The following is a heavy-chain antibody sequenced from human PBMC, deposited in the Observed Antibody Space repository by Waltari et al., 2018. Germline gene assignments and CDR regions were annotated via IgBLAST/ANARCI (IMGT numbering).Heavy chain of an antibody. D-gene: IGHD3-10*01. J-gene: IGHJ4*02. CDR3: ARDHTGYFDY. CDR1: GFTFSSYG. V-gene: IGHV3-33*01. CDR2: IWYDGSNK. Sequence: QVHLVESGGGVVQPGRSLRLSCAASGFTFSSYGMHWVRQAPGKGLEWVAVIWYDGSNKYYADSVKGRFTISRDNSKNPLYLQMHSLRAEDTAVYYCARDHTGYFDYWGQGTLVTVSS.